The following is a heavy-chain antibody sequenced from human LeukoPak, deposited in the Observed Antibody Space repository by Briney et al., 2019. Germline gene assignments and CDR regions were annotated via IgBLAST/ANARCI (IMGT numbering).Heavy chain of an antibody. J-gene: IGHJ3*02. CDR2: INSDGSST. CDR1: GFTFSSYW. CDR3: ARETPFTYYDFWSGYPHSGAFDI. D-gene: IGHD3-3*01. Sequence: GGSLRLSCAASGFTFSSYWMHWVRQAPGKGLVWVSRINSDGSSTSYADSVKGRFTISRDNAKNTLYLQMNSLRAEDTAVYYSARETPFTYYDFWSGYPHSGAFDIWGQGTMVTVSS. V-gene: IGHV3-74*01.